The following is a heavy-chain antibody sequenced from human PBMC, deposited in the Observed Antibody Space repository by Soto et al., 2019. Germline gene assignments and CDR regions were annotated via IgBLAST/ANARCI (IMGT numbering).Heavy chain of an antibody. J-gene: IGHJ3*02. CDR1: GGSMTNYY. Sequence: QVQLQESGPGLVEPSETLSLTCTVSGGSMTNYYWSWIRQPPGKGLEWIGYIYYSGNTNYNYSVKRRVHISIDMSKKQSSLHLSSATAAATAVYYCARPFDNWGQGTMVTVSS. V-gene: IGHV4-59*08. CDR2: IYYSGNT. CDR3: ARPFDN.